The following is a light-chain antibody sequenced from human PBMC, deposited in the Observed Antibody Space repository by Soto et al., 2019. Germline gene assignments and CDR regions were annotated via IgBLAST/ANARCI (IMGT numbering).Light chain of an antibody. V-gene: IGKV1-9*01. CDR1: QGISSY. CDR3: QQLNSHPRT. Sequence: IQLTQSPSSLSASVGDRVTITCRASQGISSYLAWYQQKPGKAPKLLIYAASTLHSGVPSRFSGSGSGTDFTHTISSLQPEDVAYYCRQQLNSHPRTFGGGTKVEIK. J-gene: IGKJ4*01. CDR2: AAS.